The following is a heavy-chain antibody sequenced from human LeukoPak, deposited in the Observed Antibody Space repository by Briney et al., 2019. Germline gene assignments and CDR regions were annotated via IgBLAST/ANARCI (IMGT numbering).Heavy chain of an antibody. J-gene: IGHJ3*02. V-gene: IGHV1-69*06. CDR1: GGTFSSYA. CDR3: ATELRPYSGEDAFDI. D-gene: IGHD1-26*01. Sequence: GASVKVSCKASGGTFSSYAISWARQAPGQGLEWMGGIIPIFGTVNYAQKFQGRVTMTEDTSTDTAYMELSSLRSEDTAVYYCATELRPYSGEDAFDIWGQGTMVTVSS. CDR2: IIPIFGTV.